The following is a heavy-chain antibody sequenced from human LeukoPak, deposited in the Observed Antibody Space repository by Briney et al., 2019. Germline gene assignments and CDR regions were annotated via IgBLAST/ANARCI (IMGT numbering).Heavy chain of an antibody. CDR3: AKDGFLLSSGSTNWFDP. J-gene: IGHJ5*02. CDR2: ISGSGGST. V-gene: IGHV3-23*01. CDR1: GFTFSNYA. Sequence: GGSLRLSCAASGFTFSNYAMSWVRQAPGKGLEWVSAISGSGGSTNYADSVKGRFTISRDNSKNTLYLQMNSLRVEDTALYYCAKDGFLLSSGSTNWFDPWGQGTLVTVSS. D-gene: IGHD1-26*01.